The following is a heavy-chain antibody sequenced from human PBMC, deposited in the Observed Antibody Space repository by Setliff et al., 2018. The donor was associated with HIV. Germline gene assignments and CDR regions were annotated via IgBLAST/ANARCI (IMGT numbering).Heavy chain of an antibody. D-gene: IGHD6-19*01. J-gene: IGHJ6*03. CDR1: GDSVSSNSAA. Sequence: SQTLSLTCAISGDSVSSNSAAWNWIRQSPSGGLEWLGRTYYKSKWYNDYAVSVKSRITINPDTSKNQFSLQLSSVTPEDTAVYYCASGAVAATGHYYYYYMDVWGKGTTVTVSS. CDR2: TYYKSKWYN. CDR3: ASGAVAATGHYYYYYMDV. V-gene: IGHV6-1*01.